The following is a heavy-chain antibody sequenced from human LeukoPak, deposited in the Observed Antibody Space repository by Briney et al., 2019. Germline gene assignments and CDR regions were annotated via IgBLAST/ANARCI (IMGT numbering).Heavy chain of an antibody. Sequence: PSETLSLTCTVSGGSISSSSYYWGWIRQPPGKGLEWIGSIYYSGSTYYNPSLKSRVTISVDTSKNQFSLKLSSVTAADTAVYYCARPNNWNYDFDYWGQGTLVTVSS. CDR3: ARPNNWNYDFDY. J-gene: IGHJ4*02. D-gene: IGHD1-7*01. CDR2: IYYSGST. V-gene: IGHV4-39*07. CDR1: GGSISSSSYY.